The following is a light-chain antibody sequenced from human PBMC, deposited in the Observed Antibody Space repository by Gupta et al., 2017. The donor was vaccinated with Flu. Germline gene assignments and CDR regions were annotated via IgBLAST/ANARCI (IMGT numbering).Light chain of an antibody. J-gene: IGLJ3*02. Sequence: QSALTQPASVSGSLGPSITISCTGPSRDIGGYNRVSWYQQHPGKAPKLIIYEVSNRPSGLSDRFSGSRSGNTASLTISGLQADDEADYYCSSYTRSTTSIIAWVFGGGTRLTVL. V-gene: IGLV2-14*01. CDR3: SSYTRSTTSIIAWV. CDR2: EVS. CDR1: SRDIGGYNR.